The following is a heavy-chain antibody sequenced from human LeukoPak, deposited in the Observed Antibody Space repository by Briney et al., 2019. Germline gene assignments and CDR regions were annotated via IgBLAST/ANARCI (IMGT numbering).Heavy chain of an antibody. CDR1: GGTFSSYA. V-gene: IGHV1-69*05. CDR2: IIPIFGTA. Sequence: SVKVSCKASGGTFSSYAISWVRQAPGQGLEWMGGIIPIFGTANYAQKFQGRVTITTDESTSTAYMELSSLRSEDTAVYYCARERSEVRGGLHLWGQGTLVTVSS. CDR3: ARERSEVRGGLHL. D-gene: IGHD6-19*01. J-gene: IGHJ4*02.